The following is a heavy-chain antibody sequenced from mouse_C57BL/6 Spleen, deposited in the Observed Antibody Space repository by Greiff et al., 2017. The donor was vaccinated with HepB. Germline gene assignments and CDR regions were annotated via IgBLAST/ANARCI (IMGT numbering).Heavy chain of an antibody. V-gene: IGHV1-64*01. CDR2: IHPNSGST. Sequence: VQLQQPGAELVKPGASVKLSCKASGYTFTSYWMHWVKQRPGQGLEWIGMIHPNSGSTNYNEKFKSKATLTVDKSSSTAYMQLSSLTSEDSAVYYYARAYYGSIHGGYFDYWAEGTTPTDSS. CDR1: GYTFTSYW. CDR3: ARAYYGSIHGGYFDY. J-gene: IGHJ2*01. D-gene: IGHD1-1*01.